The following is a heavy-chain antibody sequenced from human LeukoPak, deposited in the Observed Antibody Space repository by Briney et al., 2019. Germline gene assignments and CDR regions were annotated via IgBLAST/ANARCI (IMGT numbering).Heavy chain of an antibody. CDR1: GYTFTSYG. V-gene: IGHV1-18*01. D-gene: IGHD3-22*01. CDR2: ISAYNGNT. CDR3: ARQEDSSGYYYYY. Sequence: RASVKVSCKASGYTFTSYGISWVRQAPGQGLEWMGWISAYNGNTNYAQKLQGRVTMTRDTSTSTVSMELSSLRSEDTAVYFCARQEDSSGYYYYYWGQGTLVTVSS. J-gene: IGHJ4*02.